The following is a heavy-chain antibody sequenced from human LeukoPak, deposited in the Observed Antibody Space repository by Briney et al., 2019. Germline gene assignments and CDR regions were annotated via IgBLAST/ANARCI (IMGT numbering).Heavy chain of an antibody. V-gene: IGHV3-11*01. D-gene: IGHD2-21*01. CDR1: GFIFTDSY. Sequence: PGGTLRLSCAASGFIFTDSYLSWIRQAPGKGLEWISYIDSVGSNTYYAHSVKGRFTISRDNAKESLYVQMNSLRSGDTAVYYCARRALGSYYGYFHLWGQGTLVTV. J-gene: IGHJ5*02. CDR3: ARRALGSYYGYFHL. CDR2: IDSVGSNT.